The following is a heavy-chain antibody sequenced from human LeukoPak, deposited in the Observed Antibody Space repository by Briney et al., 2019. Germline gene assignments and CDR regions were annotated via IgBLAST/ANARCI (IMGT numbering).Heavy chain of an antibody. CDR1: GGSISSGGYY. Sequence: PSQTLSLTCTVSGGSISSGGYYWSWIRQHPGKGLEWIGYIYYSGSTYYNPSLKSRVTISVDTSKNQFSLKLSSVTAADTAVYYCARAPDIVVVPAIFDYWGQGTLSPSPQ. D-gene: IGHD2-2*01. CDR2: IYYSGST. J-gene: IGHJ4*02. CDR3: ARAPDIVVVPAIFDY. V-gene: IGHV4-31*03.